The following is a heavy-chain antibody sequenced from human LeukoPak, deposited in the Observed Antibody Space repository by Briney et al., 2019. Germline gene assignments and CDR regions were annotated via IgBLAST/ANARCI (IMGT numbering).Heavy chain of an antibody. CDR1: GYTFTDYD. J-gene: IGHJ4*02. CDR3: ARLVVVAATGLEGFDY. D-gene: IGHD2-15*01. CDR2: MNPNSGNT. Sequence: GASVKVSCKASGYTFTDYDINWVRQATGQGLEWMGWMNPNSGNTGYTQKLQGRLTMTSDTSTNTAYMDLKSLRSDDTAVYYCARLVVVAATGLEGFDYWGQGTLVIVSS. V-gene: IGHV1-8*01.